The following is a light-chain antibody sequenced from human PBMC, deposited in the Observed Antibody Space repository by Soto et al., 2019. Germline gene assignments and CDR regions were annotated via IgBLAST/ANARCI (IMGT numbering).Light chain of an antibody. CDR2: DAS. Sequence: EIVLTQSPATLSLSPGERATLSCMASQSISTFLAWYRQKPGQAPRLLIHDASNRATGISARFSGSGSGTDFTLTITSLEPEDSAVYYCQERSNWPRGTFGQGTRLEIK. CDR1: QSISTF. J-gene: IGKJ2*02. V-gene: IGKV3-11*01. CDR3: QERSNWPRGT.